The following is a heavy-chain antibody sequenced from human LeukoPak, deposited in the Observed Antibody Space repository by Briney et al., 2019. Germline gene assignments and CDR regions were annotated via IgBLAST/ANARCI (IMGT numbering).Heavy chain of an antibody. CDR3: TTEPDQGYDYVWGSYPQEDY. J-gene: IGHJ4*02. CDR1: RFTFSNAW. D-gene: IGHD3-16*02. Sequence: GGSLRLSCAASRFTFSNAWMSWVRQTPGKGLEWVARIKPKTDGGTTDYAAPVKGRFTISRDDSKNTLYLQMNSLKTEDTAVYYCTTEPDQGYDYVWGSYPQEDYWGQGTLVTVSS. CDR2: IKPKTDGGTT. V-gene: IGHV3-15*01.